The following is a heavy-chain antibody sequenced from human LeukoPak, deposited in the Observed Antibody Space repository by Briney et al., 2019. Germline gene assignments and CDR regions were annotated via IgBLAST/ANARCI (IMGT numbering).Heavy chain of an antibody. J-gene: IGHJ3*02. D-gene: IGHD4-23*01. Sequence: SETLSLTCTVSGGSVSSGSYYWSWIRQPPGKGLEWIGYIYYSGSTNYNPSLKSRVTISVDTSKNQFSLKLSSATAADTAVYYCASYYGGNSGAFDIWGQGTMVTVSS. V-gene: IGHV4-61*01. CDR2: IYYSGST. CDR3: ASYYGGNSGAFDI. CDR1: GGSVSSGSYY.